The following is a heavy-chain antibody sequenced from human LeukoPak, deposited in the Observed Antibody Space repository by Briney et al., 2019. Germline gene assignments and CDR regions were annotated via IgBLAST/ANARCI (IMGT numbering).Heavy chain of an antibody. V-gene: IGHV3-23*01. CDR2: ISSSGDNT. CDR1: GFTFSNYA. D-gene: IGHD3-10*01. J-gene: IGHJ3*02. CDR3: ARDGMVRGVIIWDAFDI. Sequence: GGSLRLSCAASGFTFSNYAMSWVRQAPGKGLEWVSGISSSGDNTKYADSVKGRFTISRGNSKNSLYLQMNSLRDEDTAVYYCARDGMVRGVIIWDAFDIWGQGTMVTVSS.